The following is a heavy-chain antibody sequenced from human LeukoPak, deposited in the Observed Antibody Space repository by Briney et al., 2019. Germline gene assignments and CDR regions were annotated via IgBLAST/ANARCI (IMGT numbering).Heavy chain of an antibody. CDR3: AKSLITMFRGVIDQLYYYYGMDV. J-gene: IGHJ6*02. V-gene: IGHV3-23*01. D-gene: IGHD3-10*01. CDR1: GFTFSSYA. CDR2: ISGSGGST. Sequence: PGGSLRLSCAASGFTFSSYAMSWVRQAPGKGLEWVSAISGSGGSTYYADSVKGRFTISRDNSKNTLYLQMNSLRAEDTALYYCAKSLITMFRGVIDQLYYYYGMDVWGQGTTVTVSS.